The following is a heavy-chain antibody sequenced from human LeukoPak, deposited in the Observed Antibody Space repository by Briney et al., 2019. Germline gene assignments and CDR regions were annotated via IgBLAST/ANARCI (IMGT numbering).Heavy chain of an antibody. CDR2: IYYSGST. D-gene: IGHD2-15*01. Sequence: SETLSLTCTVSGGSISTYYWNWIRQPPGKGLEWIGYIYYSGSTNYNPSLKSRVTISVDTSKNQISLRLSSVTAADTAVYYCARGRRKNVLVVVADAFDIWGQGTMVTVSS. CDR1: GGSISTYY. CDR3: ARGRRKNVLVVVADAFDI. J-gene: IGHJ3*02. V-gene: IGHV4-59*01.